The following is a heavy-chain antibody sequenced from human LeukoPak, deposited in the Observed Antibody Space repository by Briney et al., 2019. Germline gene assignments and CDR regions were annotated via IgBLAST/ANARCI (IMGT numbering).Heavy chain of an antibody. J-gene: IGHJ6*02. CDR2: ISYDGSNK. CDR3: ARGPPSSYYYYYGMDV. V-gene: IGHV3-30*03. CDR1: GFTFSSYG. Sequence: PGGSLRLSCAASGFTFSSYGMHWVRQAPGKGLEWVAVISYDGSNKYYADSVKGRFTISRDNSKNTLYLQMNSLRAEDTAVYYCARGPPSSYYYYYGMDVWGQGTTVTVSS.